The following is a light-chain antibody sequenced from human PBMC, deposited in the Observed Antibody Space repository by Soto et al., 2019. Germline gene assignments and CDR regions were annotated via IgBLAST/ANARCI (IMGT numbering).Light chain of an antibody. CDR3: QTWGTGVVV. V-gene: IGLV4-69*01. CDR2: LNSDGSH. CDR1: SGHSSYA. Sequence: QPVLTQSPSASASLGASVKLTCTLSSGHSSYAIAWHQQQPEKGPRYLMKLNSDGSHSKGDGIPDRFSGSSSGAERYLTISRLQSEDEADSYCQTWGTGVVVFGGGTKLTLL. J-gene: IGLJ2*01.